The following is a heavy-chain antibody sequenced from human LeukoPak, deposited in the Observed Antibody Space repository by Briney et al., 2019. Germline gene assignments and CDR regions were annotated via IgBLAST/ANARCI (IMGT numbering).Heavy chain of an antibody. CDR2: TYYRSKWYD. CDR1: GDSVSSYTAA. J-gene: IGHJ4*02. D-gene: IGHD2/OR15-2a*01. V-gene: IGHV6-1*01. Sequence: SQTHSLTCAISGDSVSSYTAAWNWLRQSPSRGLEWLGRTYYRSKWYDDYAVSVRGRITINPDTSKNQFSLQLNSGAPEDTAVYYCARGRHGYYVLLFEYWGQGSLVTVSS. CDR3: ARGRHGYYVLLFEY.